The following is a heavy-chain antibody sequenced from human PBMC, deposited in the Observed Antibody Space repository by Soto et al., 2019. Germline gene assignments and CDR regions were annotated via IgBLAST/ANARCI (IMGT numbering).Heavy chain of an antibody. CDR1: GFTFSSFG. J-gene: IGHJ6*03. D-gene: IGHD2-2*01. V-gene: IGHV3-30*18. CDR2: ISYDGSNR. CDR3: AKGGVPAGMPGYYYMDV. Sequence: QVQLVESGGGVVQPGRSVRLSCAASGFTFSSFGMHWVRQAPGKGLEWVAIISYDGSNRYYGDSVKGRITISRDNSKNTGYLDMNSQRVEDTAVYYCAKGGVPAGMPGYYYMDVWGKGIAVNISS.